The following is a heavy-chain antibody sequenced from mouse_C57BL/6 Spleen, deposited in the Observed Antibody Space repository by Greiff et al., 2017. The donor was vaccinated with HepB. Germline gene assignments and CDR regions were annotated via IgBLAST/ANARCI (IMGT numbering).Heavy chain of an antibody. CDR3: ASVAWFAY. CDR2: INPSSGYT. Sequence: QVHVKQSGAELARPGASVKMSCKASGYTFTSYTMHWVKQRPGQGLEWIGYINPSSGYTKYNQKFKDKATLTADKSSSTAYMQLSSLTSEDSAVYYCASVAWFAYWGQGTLVTVSA. J-gene: IGHJ3*01. CDR1: GYTFTSYT. V-gene: IGHV1-4*01.